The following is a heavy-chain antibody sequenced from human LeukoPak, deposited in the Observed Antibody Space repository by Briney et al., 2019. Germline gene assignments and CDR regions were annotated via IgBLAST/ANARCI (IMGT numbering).Heavy chain of an antibody. CDR3: AKDRRMMSPYYGMDV. J-gene: IGHJ6*02. V-gene: IGHV3-30*18. D-gene: IGHD3-16*01. CDR1: GFTFWSYG. CDR2: VSYDGSNE. Sequence: GGSLRLSCAATGFTFWSYGMHWVRQAPGKGLEWVAVVSYDGSNENYADSVKGRFTISRDNSKNTVYLHLNSLRVEDTAVYYCAKDRRMMSPYYGMDVWGQGTTVTVSS.